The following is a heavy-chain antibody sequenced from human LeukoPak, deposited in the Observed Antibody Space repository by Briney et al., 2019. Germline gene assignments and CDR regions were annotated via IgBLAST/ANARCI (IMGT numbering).Heavy chain of an antibody. D-gene: IGHD1-26*01. CDR1: GYTFTSYY. V-gene: IGHV1-46*01. Sequence: ASVKVSCKASGYTFTSYYLHWVRQAPGHGLEWMGIINPSGGSTSYAQKFQGRVTMTRDTSTSTVYMELSSLRSEDTAVYYCARSNSGSYFDTDYFDYWGQGTLVTVSS. CDR3: ARSNSGSYFDTDYFDY. CDR2: INPSGGST. J-gene: IGHJ4*02.